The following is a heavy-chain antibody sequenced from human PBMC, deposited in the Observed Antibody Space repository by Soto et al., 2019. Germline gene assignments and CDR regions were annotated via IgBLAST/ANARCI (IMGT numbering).Heavy chain of an antibody. Sequence: ASVKVSCKASGYIFTDYFMHWVRQAPGQGLEWMGWINPKSGVTNYAHRFQGRVTMTGDTSINTAYMDLSSLRSDDTAVYYCARDSDYSSSWAYWGQGALVTVSS. CDR1: GYIFTDYF. CDR2: INPKSGVT. CDR3: ARDSDYSSSWAY. J-gene: IGHJ4*02. V-gene: IGHV1-2*07. D-gene: IGHD6-13*01.